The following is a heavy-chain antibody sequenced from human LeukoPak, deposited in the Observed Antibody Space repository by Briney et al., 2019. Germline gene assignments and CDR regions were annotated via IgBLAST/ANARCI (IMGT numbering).Heavy chain of an antibody. CDR3: ARGRVGEDY. CDR2: ISPNSGNT. CDR1: GYTFTSYD. V-gene: IGHV1-8*01. D-gene: IGHD3-16*01. J-gene: IGHJ4*02. Sequence: ASVKVSCKASGYTFTSYDINWVRQATGQGLEWMGWISPNSGNTEYAQKFQGRVSLTRDTSIATAYMELSSLTSDDTAVHYCARGRVGEDYWGQGTLVTVSS.